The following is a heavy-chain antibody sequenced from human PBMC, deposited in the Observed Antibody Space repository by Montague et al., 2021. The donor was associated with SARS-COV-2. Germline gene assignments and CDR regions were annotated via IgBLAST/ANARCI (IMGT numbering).Heavy chain of an antibody. Sequence: TLSLTCAVYGGSFSGYYWSWIRQPPGKGLEWIGEINHSGSTNYNPSLQSRVTISVDTSKNQFSLKLSSVTAADTAVYYCARVRYYGSGTSLGMDVWGQGTTVTVSS. J-gene: IGHJ6*02. CDR2: INHSGST. CDR3: ARVRYYGSGTSLGMDV. CDR1: GGSFSGYY. V-gene: IGHV4-34*01. D-gene: IGHD3-10*01.